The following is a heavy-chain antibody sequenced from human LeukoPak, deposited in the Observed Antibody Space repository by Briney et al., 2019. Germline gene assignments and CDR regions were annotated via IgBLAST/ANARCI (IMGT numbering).Heavy chain of an antibody. D-gene: IGHD4-23*01. J-gene: IGHJ5*02. Sequence: ASVKVSCKASGGTFSSYAISWVRQAPGQGLEWMGRIIPILGIANYAQKLQGRVTITADKSTSTAYMELSSLRSEDTAVYYCARGVDGGNSDWFDPWGQGTLVTVSS. CDR2: IIPILGIA. V-gene: IGHV1-69*04. CDR1: GGTFSSYA. CDR3: ARGVDGGNSDWFDP.